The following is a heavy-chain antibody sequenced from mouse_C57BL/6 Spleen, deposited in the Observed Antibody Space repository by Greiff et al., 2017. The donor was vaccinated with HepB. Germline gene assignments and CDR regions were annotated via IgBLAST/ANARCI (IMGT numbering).Heavy chain of an antibody. J-gene: IGHJ3*01. CDR3: ARPRHSYGSSLWFAY. D-gene: IGHD1-1*01. CDR2: ISSGSSTI. V-gene: IGHV5-17*01. CDR1: GFTFSDYG. Sequence: EVKLMESGGGLVKPGGSLKLSCAASGFTFSDYGMHWVRQAPEKGLEWVAYISSGSSTIYYADTVKGRFTISRDNAKNTLFLQMTSLRSEDTAMYCCARPRHSYGSSLWFAYWGQGTLVTVSA.